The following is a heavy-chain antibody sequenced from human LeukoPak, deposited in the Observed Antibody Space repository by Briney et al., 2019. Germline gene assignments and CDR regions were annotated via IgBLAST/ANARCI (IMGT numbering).Heavy chain of an antibody. CDR2: IWYDGSNK. D-gene: IGHD5-12*01. Sequence: GRSLRLSRATSGFTFSSYGMHWVRQAPGKGLEWVADIWYDGSNKYYADSVKGRFTISRDNSKNTVSLQMTSLRAEDTAVYYCARAYSGFSSRGFDYWGQGTLVSVSS. CDR3: ARAYSGFSSRGFDY. V-gene: IGHV3-33*01. CDR1: GFTFSSYG. J-gene: IGHJ4*02.